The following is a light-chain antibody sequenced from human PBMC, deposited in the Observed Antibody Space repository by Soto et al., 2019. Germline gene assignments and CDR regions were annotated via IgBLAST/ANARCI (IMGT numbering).Light chain of an antibody. Sequence: QSSLTKPASAYGSPGQSVTISCNGTSSDVGGYNYVSWYQQHPGKAPKLMIYEVSKRPSGVPDRFSGSKSGNTASLTVSGLQAEDEADYYCSSYAGSNTPYVFGTGTKVTVL. CDR3: SSYAGSNTPYV. CDR1: SSDVGGYNY. V-gene: IGLV2-8*01. CDR2: EVS. J-gene: IGLJ1*01.